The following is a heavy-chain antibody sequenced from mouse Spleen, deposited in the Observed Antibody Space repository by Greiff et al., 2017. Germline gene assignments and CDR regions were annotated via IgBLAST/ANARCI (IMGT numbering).Heavy chain of an antibody. J-gene: IGHJ2*01. V-gene: IGHV5-9-1*02. CDR1: GFTFSSYA. CDR2: ISSGGDYI. Sequence: EVKLVESGEGLVKPGGSLKLSCAASGFTFSSYAMSWVRQTPEKRLEWVAYISSGGDYIYYADTVKGRFTISRDNARNTLYLQMSSLKSEDTAMYYCTRERGYDGVDYWGQGTTLTVSS. CDR3: TRERGYDGVDY. D-gene: IGHD2-2*01.